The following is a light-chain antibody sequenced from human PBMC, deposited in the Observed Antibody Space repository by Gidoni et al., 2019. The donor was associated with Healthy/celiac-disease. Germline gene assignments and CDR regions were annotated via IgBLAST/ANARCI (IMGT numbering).Light chain of an antibody. V-gene: IGKV3-15*01. J-gene: IGKJ3*01. CDR2: GAS. CDR3: QQYNNWPRD. Sequence: EIVMTQSPATLSVSPGERATLSCRASQRVSSNLAWYQQKPGQAPRLLIYGASTRATGIPARFSGSGSGTEFTLTISSLQSEDFAVYYCQQYNNWPRDFGPGTKVDIK. CDR1: QRVSSN.